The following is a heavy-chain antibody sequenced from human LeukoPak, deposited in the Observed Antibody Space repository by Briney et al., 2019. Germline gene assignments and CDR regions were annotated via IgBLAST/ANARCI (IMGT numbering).Heavy chain of an antibody. CDR3: ARHLGGYSSSWYYPEFDY. D-gene: IGHD6-13*01. V-gene: IGHV4-59*08. J-gene: IGHJ4*02. Sequence: SETLSLTCTVSGGSISSYYWSWIRPPPGKGLEWIGYIYYSGSTNYNPSLKSRVTISVDTSKNQFSLKLSSVTAADTAVYYCARHLGGYSSSWYYPEFDYWGQGTLVTVPS. CDR2: IYYSGST. CDR1: GGSISSYY.